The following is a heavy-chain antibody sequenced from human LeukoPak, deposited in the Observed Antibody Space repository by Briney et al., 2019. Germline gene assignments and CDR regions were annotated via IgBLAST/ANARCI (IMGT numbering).Heavy chain of an antibody. CDR2: ISAYNGNT. J-gene: IGHJ4*02. D-gene: IGHD1-26*01. V-gene: IGHV1-18*01. CDR1: GYTFTSYG. Sequence: GASVKVSCKASGYTFTSYGISWVRQAPGQGLEWMGWISAYNGNTNYAQKLQGRVSMTTDTSTSTAYMELRSLRYDDTAVYYCARDRYGVRSGSCDYWGQGTQVTVSS. CDR3: ARDRYGVRSGSCDY.